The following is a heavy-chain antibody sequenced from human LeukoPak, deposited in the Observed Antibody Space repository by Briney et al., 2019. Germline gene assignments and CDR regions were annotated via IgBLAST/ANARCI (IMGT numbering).Heavy chain of an antibody. J-gene: IGHJ5*02. D-gene: IGHD3-10*01. Sequence: GGSLRLSCAASGFTFSSYSMNWVRQAPGKGLEWVSSISSSSSYIYYADSVKGRFTISRDNAENSLYLQMNSLRAEDTAVYYCASPTLGDTCFDPWGQGTLVTVSS. V-gene: IGHV3-21*01. CDR1: GFTFSSYS. CDR3: ASPTLGDTCFDP. CDR2: ISSSSSYI.